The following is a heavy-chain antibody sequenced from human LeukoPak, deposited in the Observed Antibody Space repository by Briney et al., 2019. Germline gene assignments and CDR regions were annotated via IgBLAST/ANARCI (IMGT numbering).Heavy chain of an antibody. D-gene: IGHD3-22*01. Sequence: GASVKVSCKVSGYTLTELSMHWVRQAPGKGLEWMGGFDPEDGETIYAQKFQGRVAMTEDTSTDTAYKELSSLRSEDTAVYYCATDRACGSSGYSDDAFDIWGQGTMVTVSS. J-gene: IGHJ3*02. CDR1: GYTLTELS. V-gene: IGHV1-24*01. CDR3: ATDRACGSSGYSDDAFDI. CDR2: FDPEDGET.